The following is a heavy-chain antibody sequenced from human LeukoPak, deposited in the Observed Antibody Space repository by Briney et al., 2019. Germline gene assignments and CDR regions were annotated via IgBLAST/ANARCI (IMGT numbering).Heavy chain of an antibody. CDR3: AREGRGQYQLLSSYWYFDL. Sequence: GGSLRLSCAASGFTFSSYDMHWVRQATGKGLEWVSAIGTAGDPYYPGSVKGRFTISRENAKNSLYLQMNSLRAGDTAVYYCAREGRGQYQLLSSYWYFDLWGRGTLVTVSS. D-gene: IGHD2-2*01. CDR1: GFTFSSYD. J-gene: IGHJ2*01. CDR2: IGTAGDP. V-gene: IGHV3-13*05.